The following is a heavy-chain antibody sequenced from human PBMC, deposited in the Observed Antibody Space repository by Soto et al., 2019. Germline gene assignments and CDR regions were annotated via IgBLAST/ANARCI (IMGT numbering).Heavy chain of an antibody. CDR1: GDSISSYY. Sequence: SETLSLTCTVSGDSISSYYWSWIRQPPGEGLEWIGFVYYSGSTNYNPSLKSRVTISVDTSTSQISLKLYSVTAADTAVYYCARHRRYASGWYAGFDYWGQGVLVTVSS. CDR2: VYYSGST. D-gene: IGHD6-19*01. J-gene: IGHJ4*02. CDR3: ARHRRYASGWYAGFDY. V-gene: IGHV4-59*01.